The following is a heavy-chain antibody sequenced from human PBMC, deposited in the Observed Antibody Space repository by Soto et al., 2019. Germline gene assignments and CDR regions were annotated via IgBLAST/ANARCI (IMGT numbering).Heavy chain of an antibody. CDR1: GGSFSGYY. D-gene: IGHD6-13*01. J-gene: IGHJ6*03. CDR2: INHSGST. V-gene: IGHV4-34*01. CDR3: ARGPRYSSSSFFYMDV. Sequence: SETLSLTCAVYGGSFSGYYWSWIRQPPGKGPEWIGEINHSGSTNYNPSLKGRVTISVDTSKNQFSLKLSSVTAADTAVYYCARGPRYSSSSFFYMDVWGKGTTVTVSS.